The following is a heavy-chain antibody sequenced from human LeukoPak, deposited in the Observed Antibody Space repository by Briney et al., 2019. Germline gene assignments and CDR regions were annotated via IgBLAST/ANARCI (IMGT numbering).Heavy chain of an antibody. D-gene: IGHD5-24*01. CDR2: INHSGST. J-gene: IGHJ4*02. V-gene: IGHV4-34*01. CDR3: ARGRDPY. Sequence: SETLSLTGAVYGGSFSGYYWTWIGQPPGRGLEWIGEINHSGSTNYNPSLKSRVTISVDTSKSQFSLKLNSVTAADTAMYYCARGRDPYWGQGTLVTVSS. CDR1: GGSFSGYY.